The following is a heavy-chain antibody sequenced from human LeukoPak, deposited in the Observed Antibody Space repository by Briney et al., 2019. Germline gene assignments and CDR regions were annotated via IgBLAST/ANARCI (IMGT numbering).Heavy chain of an antibody. V-gene: IGHV4-34*01. J-gene: IGHJ4*02. CDR1: GGSFSGYY. Sequence: PSETLSLTCAVYGGSFSGYYWTWIRQSPGKGLEWIGEINHSGSTNYNASLKSRVTISEDTSKNQFSLKMTSVTASDTAVYYCATLISSGSYGYWGQGTLVTVSS. CDR3: ATLISSGSYGY. D-gene: IGHD1-26*01. CDR2: INHSGST.